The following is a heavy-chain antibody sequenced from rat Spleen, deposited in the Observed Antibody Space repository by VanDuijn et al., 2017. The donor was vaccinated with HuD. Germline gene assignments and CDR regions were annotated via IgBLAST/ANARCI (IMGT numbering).Heavy chain of an antibody. D-gene: IGHD1-11*01. CDR3: TKSGEALDY. Sequence: EVQLVESGGGLVQPGRSMKLSCAASGFTFRDYGMVWVLQAPTKGLEWVATINYGGVNTYYRDSVKGRFTISRDNVKNILYLQMDSLRSEDTATYYCTKSGEALDYWGQGVMVTVSS. V-gene: IGHV5S13*01. CDR1: GFTFRDYG. CDR2: INYGGVNT. J-gene: IGHJ2*01.